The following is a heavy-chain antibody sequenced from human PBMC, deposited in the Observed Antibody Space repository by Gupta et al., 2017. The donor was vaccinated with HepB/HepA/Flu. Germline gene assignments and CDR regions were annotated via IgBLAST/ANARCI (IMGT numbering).Heavy chain of an antibody. D-gene: IGHD5-12*01. CDR3: ARDLSDGYDYWRYYYYYMDV. CDR2: IGSSSSYI. CDR1: GFTFSSYS. Sequence: EVQLVESGGGLVKPGGSLRLSCAASGFTFSSYSMNWVRQAPGKGLEWFSSIGSSSSYIYYADSGKGRFTISRDNAKNSLYLQMNSLRADDTAVYYCARDLSDGYDYWRYYYYYMDVWGKGTTVTVSS. J-gene: IGHJ6*03. V-gene: IGHV3-21*01.